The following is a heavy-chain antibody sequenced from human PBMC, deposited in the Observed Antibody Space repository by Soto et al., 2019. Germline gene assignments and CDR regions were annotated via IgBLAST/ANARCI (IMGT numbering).Heavy chain of an antibody. V-gene: IGHV1-8*01. CDR2: MNPYNGNT. J-gene: IGHJ4*02. CDR3: ARGPGDLGYFDY. CDR1: GYAFTNYE. D-gene: IGHD3-10*01. Sequence: GASVKVSCKASGYAFTNYEINWVRQAPGQGLEWMGWMNPYNGNTASAPNFQGRVTMTRNTSISTAYMELSSLTSEDTAVYYCARGPGDLGYFDYWGQGALVTVSS.